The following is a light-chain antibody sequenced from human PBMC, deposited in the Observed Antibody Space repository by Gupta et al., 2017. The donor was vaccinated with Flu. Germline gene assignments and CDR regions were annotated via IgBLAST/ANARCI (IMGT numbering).Light chain of an antibody. CDR2: GAS. Sequence: GTLYLSPGERAILSCRASQSIRDTFLAWYQKKPGQPPRLLMYGASDRGTGIADRFSGSGSGKEFTLTISRLEPEDFAVYFCQHTGRSLRTFGQGTLVEV. J-gene: IGKJ1*01. CDR3: QHTGRSLRT. V-gene: IGKV3-20*01. CDR1: QSIRDTF.